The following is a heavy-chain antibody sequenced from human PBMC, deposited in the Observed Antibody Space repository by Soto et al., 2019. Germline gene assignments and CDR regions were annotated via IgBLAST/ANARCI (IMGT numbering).Heavy chain of an antibody. CDR3: AKDWWWLVQRIFDY. V-gene: IGHV3-23*01. CDR1: GFPFSSYS. D-gene: IGHD6-19*01. J-gene: IGHJ4*02. Sequence: PGGSQSLSCTASGFPFSSYSMSWVRQAPGKGLEWVSAISGSGGSTYYADSVKGRFTISRDNSKNTLYLQMNSLRAEDTAVYYCAKDWWWLVQRIFDYWGQGTLVTVSS. CDR2: ISGSGGST.